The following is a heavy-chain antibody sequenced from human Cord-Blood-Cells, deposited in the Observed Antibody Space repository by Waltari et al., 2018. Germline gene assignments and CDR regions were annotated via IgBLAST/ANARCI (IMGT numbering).Heavy chain of an antibody. Sequence: QVQLQESGPGLVKPSETLSLTCTVSGYSISSGYYWGWIRQPPGKGLEWIGSIYHSGSTYYNPSLKSRVTISVDTSKIQFSLKLSSVTAADTAVYYCARGNYMDVWGKGTTVTVSS. CDR2: IYHSGST. V-gene: IGHV4-38-2*02. CDR3: ARGNYMDV. CDR1: GYSISSGYY. J-gene: IGHJ6*03.